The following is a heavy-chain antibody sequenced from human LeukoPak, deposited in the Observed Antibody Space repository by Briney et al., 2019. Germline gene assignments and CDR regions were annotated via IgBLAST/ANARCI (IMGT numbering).Heavy chain of an antibody. J-gene: IGHJ4*02. CDR2: INHGGST. CDR3: ARVGYSGYDNRGSFDY. D-gene: IGHD5-12*01. Sequence: SETLSLTCAVYGGSFSGYYWTWIRQPPGKGLEWIGEINHGGSTNYNPSLKNRVTISVDTSRNQLSLNLSSVTAADTAVYYCARVGYSGYDNRGSFDYWGQGTLVTVSS. CDR1: GGSFSGYY. V-gene: IGHV4-34*01.